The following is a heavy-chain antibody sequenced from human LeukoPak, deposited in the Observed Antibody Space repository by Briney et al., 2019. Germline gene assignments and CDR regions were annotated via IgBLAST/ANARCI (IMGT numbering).Heavy chain of an antibody. CDR1: GGSFSGYY. CDR3: ARGSLTYYYGSGSSPHFDY. J-gene: IGHJ4*02. V-gene: IGHV4-34*01. Sequence: SETLSLTCAVYGGSFSGYYCSWIRQPPGKGLEWIGEINHSGSTNYNPSLKSRVTISVDTSKNQFSLKLSSVTAADTAVYYCARGSLTYYYGSGSSPHFDYWGQGTLVTVSS. D-gene: IGHD3-10*01. CDR2: INHSGST.